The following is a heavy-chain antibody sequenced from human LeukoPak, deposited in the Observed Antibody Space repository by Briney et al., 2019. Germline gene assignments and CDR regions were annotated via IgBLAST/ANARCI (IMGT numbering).Heavy chain of an antibody. D-gene: IGHD6-19*01. V-gene: IGHV4-30-4*01. CDR2: IYYTETA. J-gene: IGHJ4*02. CDR3: ARAVAGTYGY. Sequence: SQTLFLTCTVSGDSISSGDYYWSWIRQPPGKGLEWIGYIYYTETAYYNPSLESRVSISLDTSKNQFSLKLRSVTVADTAVYYCARAVAGTYGYWGQGTLVTVSS. CDR1: GDSISSGDYY.